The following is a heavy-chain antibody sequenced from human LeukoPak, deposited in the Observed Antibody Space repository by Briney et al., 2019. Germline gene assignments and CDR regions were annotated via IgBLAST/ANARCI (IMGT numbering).Heavy chain of an antibody. D-gene: IGHD2-21*02. Sequence: GGSLRLSCAASGFTFSSYAMHWVRQAPGKGLEWVAVISYDGSNKYYADSVKGRFTISRDNSKNTLYLQMNSLRAEDTAVYYCARGMVVTAIQDAFDIWGQGTMVTVSS. CDR2: ISYDGSNK. V-gene: IGHV3-30-3*01. J-gene: IGHJ3*02. CDR1: GFTFSSYA. CDR3: ARGMVVTAIQDAFDI.